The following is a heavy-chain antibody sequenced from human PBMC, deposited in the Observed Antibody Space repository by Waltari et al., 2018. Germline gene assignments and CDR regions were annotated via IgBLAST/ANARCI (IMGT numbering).Heavy chain of an antibody. D-gene: IGHD4-17*01. V-gene: IGHV4-4*02. CDR3: ARPYGDEYGYYYTGFDS. J-gene: IGHJ4*02. Sequence: QVQLQESGPGLVKPSETLFLTCAVSGRAITSSNWWSWIRQIPGKGLEWIGNIGGRSYNTYYNPSLKSRVTISKDTSKNQYSLKMNTVTAADTAVYYCARPYGDEYGYYYTGFDSGGQGNLVTISS. CDR1: GRAITSSNW. CDR2: IGGRSYNT.